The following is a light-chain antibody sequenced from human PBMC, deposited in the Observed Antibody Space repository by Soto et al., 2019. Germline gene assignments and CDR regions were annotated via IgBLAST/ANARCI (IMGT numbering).Light chain of an antibody. CDR2: EAS. CDR1: QSLSNNF. Sequence: EIVLTQSPGTLSLSPGERATLSCRASQSLSNNFLAWHQQKPGQAPRLLIYEASKRATGTPDRFSGSGSGTDFTVSISKLEPEDFAACYCQQYGISPRAFGQGTKVEIK. CDR3: QQYGISPRA. V-gene: IGKV3-20*01. J-gene: IGKJ1*01.